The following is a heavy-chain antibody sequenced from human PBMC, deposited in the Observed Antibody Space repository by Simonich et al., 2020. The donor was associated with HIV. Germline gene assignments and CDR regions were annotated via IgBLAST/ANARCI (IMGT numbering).Heavy chain of an antibody. CDR2: ISYSGAP. Sequence: QVQLQESGPGLVKPSETLSLTCTVSGGSISSSYYYWGWIRQPPGEGLEWIGSISYSGAPNYNPALKNRVTISVDTSKNQFSLKLHSVTAADTTVYYCAGLRAYSNYFYYYGMDVWGQGTTVTVSS. CDR3: AGLRAYSNYFYYYGMDV. D-gene: IGHD4-4*01. CDR1: GGSISSSYYY. J-gene: IGHJ6*02. V-gene: IGHV4-39*01.